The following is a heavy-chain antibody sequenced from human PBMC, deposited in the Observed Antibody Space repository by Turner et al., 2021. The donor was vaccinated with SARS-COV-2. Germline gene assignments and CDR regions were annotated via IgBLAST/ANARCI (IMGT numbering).Heavy chain of an antibody. Sequence: QVQLVESGGGVVQPGRSLRLSCAASGFTFSSYGMHWVRQAPGKGLEWVEVISYDGSNKYNGDSVKCRFTISIDKSKNTLYLQMNSLRAEDTAVYYGAKGWLQAGDAFDIWGQGTTVTISS. J-gene: IGHJ3*02. D-gene: IGHD5-12*01. V-gene: IGHV3-30*18. CDR2: ISYDGSNK. CDR3: AKGWLQAGDAFDI. CDR1: GFTFSSYG.